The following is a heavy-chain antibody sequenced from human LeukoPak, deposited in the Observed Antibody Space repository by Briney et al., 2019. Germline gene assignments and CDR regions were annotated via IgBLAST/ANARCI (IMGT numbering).Heavy chain of an antibody. Sequence: PSETLSLTCTVYGGSFSGYYWSWIRQPPGKGLEWIGEINHSGSTNYNPSLKSRVTISADTSKNQFSLKLSSVTAADTAVYYCARGFFWSGYYWDYWGQGTLVTVSS. CDR3: ARGFFWSGYYWDY. D-gene: IGHD3-3*01. CDR2: INHSGST. V-gene: IGHV4-34*01. CDR1: GGSFSGYY. J-gene: IGHJ4*02.